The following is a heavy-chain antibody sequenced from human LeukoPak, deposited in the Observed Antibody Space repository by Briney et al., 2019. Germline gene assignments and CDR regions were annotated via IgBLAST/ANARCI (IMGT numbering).Heavy chain of an antibody. CDR1: GFTFSTSA. D-gene: IGHD2-21*01. CDR3: ARYLFSDFYFDH. J-gene: IGHJ4*02. Sequence: PGGSLRLSCAASGFTFSTSAVHWICQAPGRGLEWVAVISIDGNNPNYADSVKGRFTISRDNSKNALYLQMTSLKTDDTAVYFCARYLFSDFYFDHWGQGTLVTVSS. CDR2: ISIDGNNP. V-gene: IGHV3-30*01.